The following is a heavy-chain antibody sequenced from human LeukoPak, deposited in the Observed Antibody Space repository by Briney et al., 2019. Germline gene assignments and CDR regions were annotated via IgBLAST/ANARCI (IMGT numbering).Heavy chain of an antibody. CDR2: INHSGST. J-gene: IGHJ4*02. D-gene: IGHD4-17*01. Sequence: SETLSLTCAVYGGSFSGYYWSWIRHPPGKGLEWIGEINHSGSTNYNPSLKSRVTISVDTSKNQFSLKLSSVTAADTAVYYCARGTMTTVTYYFDYWGQGTLVTVSS. CDR1: GGSFSGYY. CDR3: ARGTMTTVTYYFDY. V-gene: IGHV4-34*01.